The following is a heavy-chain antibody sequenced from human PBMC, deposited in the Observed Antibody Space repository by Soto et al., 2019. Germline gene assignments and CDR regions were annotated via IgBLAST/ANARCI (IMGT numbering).Heavy chain of an antibody. D-gene: IGHD2-15*01. CDR2: IYYSGST. Sequence: QLQLQESGPGLVKPSETLSLTCTVSGGSISSSSYYWGWIRQPPGKGLEWIGSIYYSGSTYYNPSLKSRVTISVDTSKNQFSLKLSSVTAADTAVYYCARYLGYCSGGSCYVDYWGQGTLVTVSS. CDR1: GGSISSSSYY. CDR3: ARYLGYCSGGSCYVDY. J-gene: IGHJ4*02. V-gene: IGHV4-39*01.